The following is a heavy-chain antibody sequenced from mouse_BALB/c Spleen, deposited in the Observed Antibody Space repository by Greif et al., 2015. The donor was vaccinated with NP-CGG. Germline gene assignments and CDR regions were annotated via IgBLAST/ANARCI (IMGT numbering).Heavy chain of an antibody. D-gene: IGHD1-1*01. CDR2: ISSGGSYT. Sequence: EVKLMESGGGLVKPGGSLKLSCAASGFTFSSYAMSWVRQSPEKRLEWVAEISSGGSYTYYPDTVTGRFTISRDNAKNTPYLEMSSLRSEDTARYYCAMEYYGSSRAWFAYWGQGTLVTVSA. CDR3: AMEYYGSSRAWFAY. V-gene: IGHV5-9-4*01. J-gene: IGHJ3*01. CDR1: GFTFSSYA.